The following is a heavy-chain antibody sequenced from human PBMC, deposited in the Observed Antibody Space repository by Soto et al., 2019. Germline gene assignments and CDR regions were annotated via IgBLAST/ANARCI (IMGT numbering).Heavy chain of an antibody. CDR1: GYIFVNYG. V-gene: IGHV1-18*01. J-gene: IGHJ6*02. D-gene: IGHD3-10*01. Sequence: QVQLVQSGDEVRKPGSSVKVSCKASGYIFVNYGIAWVRQAPGQGLEWMGWISPYSGNTHYASKVQGRLTMTTYTSKRTANMAPRSLTSDHRSAYYCSMVDNYITPTLLDVWGQGTTVTVSS. CDR3: SMVDNYITPTLLDV. CDR2: ISPYSGNT.